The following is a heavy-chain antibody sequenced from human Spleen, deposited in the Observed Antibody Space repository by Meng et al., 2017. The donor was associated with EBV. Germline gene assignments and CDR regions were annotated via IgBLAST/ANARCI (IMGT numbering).Heavy chain of an antibody. D-gene: IGHD5-12*01. J-gene: IGHJ4*02. Sequence: QEAVAGSVNPYQPLPSTCSVSVGSISNGGYSWSWIRQPPGKALEWIGYIDNNGNAKYNPSLKSRVNMSADRSKNQFSLRLTSVTAADTAVFYCARGGGWLPGPHFDYWGQGILVTVSS. CDR2: IDNNGNA. CDR1: VGSISNGGYS. CDR3: ARGGGWLPGPHFDY. V-gene: IGHV4-30-2*01.